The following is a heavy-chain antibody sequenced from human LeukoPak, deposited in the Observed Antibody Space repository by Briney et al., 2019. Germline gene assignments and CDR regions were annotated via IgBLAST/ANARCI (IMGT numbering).Heavy chain of an antibody. CDR1: GFTFSTYA. J-gene: IGHJ4*02. Sequence: PGGSLRLSCAASGFTFSTYAMHWVRQAPGKGLEWVAVIPYDGSNKYYADSVKGRFTISRENSKNRLYLQMNSLRAEDTAVYYCARHLSGVTGYTYGRGIDYWGQGTLVTVSS. CDR3: ARHLSGVTGYTYGRGIDY. V-gene: IGHV3-30*04. D-gene: IGHD5-18*01. CDR2: IPYDGSNK.